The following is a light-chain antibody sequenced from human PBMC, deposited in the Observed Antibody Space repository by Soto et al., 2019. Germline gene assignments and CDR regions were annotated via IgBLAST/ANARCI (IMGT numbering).Light chain of an antibody. CDR1: QGISSY. CDR2: AAS. V-gene: IGKV1-9*01. J-gene: IGKJ2*01. Sequence: IQLTQSPSSLSASVGDRVTITCRASQGISSYLVWYQQKPGKAPKLLIYAASTLQSGVPSRFSGSGSGTDFTLTISSLQPEDFATYYCQQLNSYSYTFGQGTKLEIK. CDR3: QQLNSYSYT.